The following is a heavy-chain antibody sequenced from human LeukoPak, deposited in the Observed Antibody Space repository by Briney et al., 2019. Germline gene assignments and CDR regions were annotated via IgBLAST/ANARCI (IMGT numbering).Heavy chain of an antibody. J-gene: IGHJ4*02. V-gene: IGHV3-11*06. Sequence: GGSLRLSCAASGFTFSDYYMSWIRQAPGKGLEWVSYISSSSSYTNYADSVKGRFTISRDNAKNSLYLQVNSLRAEDTAVYYCARELAARQDLDYWGQGTLVTVSS. D-gene: IGHD6-6*01. CDR3: ARELAARQDLDY. CDR2: ISSSSSYT. CDR1: GFTFSDYY.